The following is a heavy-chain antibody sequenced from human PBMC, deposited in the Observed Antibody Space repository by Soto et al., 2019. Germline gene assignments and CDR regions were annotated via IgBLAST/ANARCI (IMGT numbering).Heavy chain of an antibody. Sequence: GGSLRLSCEASGFSFSSYAMSWVRQAPGKGLEWVSGISVSGDNTYYADSVKGRFTISRDNSKNTLYLQMNSLRADDTAVYYCARDAGYSSRDPYGMDVWGQGTTVTVSS. V-gene: IGHV3-23*01. CDR1: GFSFSSYA. D-gene: IGHD6-13*01. CDR2: ISVSGDNT. CDR3: ARDAGYSSRDPYGMDV. J-gene: IGHJ6*02.